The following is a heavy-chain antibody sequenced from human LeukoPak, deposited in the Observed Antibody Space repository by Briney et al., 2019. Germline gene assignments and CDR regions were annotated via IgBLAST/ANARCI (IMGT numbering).Heavy chain of an antibody. Sequence: SVKVSCKASGGTFSSYAISWVRQTPGQGLEWIGGIIPIFGTANYAQKFQGRVTITTDESTSTAYMELSSLRSEDTAVYYCAREVATIERGPSNWFDPWGQGTLVTVSS. CDR3: AREVATIERGPSNWFDP. D-gene: IGHD5-12*01. J-gene: IGHJ5*02. V-gene: IGHV1-69*05. CDR2: IIPIFGTA. CDR1: GGTFSSYA.